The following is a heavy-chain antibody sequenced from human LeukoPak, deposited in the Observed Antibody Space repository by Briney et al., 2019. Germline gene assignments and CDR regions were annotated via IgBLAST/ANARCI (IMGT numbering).Heavy chain of an antibody. CDR3: ARGGGYNCFDP. CDR1: GGSFSGYY. V-gene: IGHV4-34*01. J-gene: IGHJ5*02. CDR2: INHSGST. Sequence: SETLSLTCAVYGGSFSGYYWSWIRQPPGKGLEWIGEINHSGSTNYNPSLKSRVTISVDTSKNQFSRKVSSVTAADTAVYYCARGGGYNCFDPWGQGTLVTVSS.